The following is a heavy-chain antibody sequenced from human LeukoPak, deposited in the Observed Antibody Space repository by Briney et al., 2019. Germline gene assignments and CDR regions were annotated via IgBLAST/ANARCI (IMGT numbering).Heavy chain of an antibody. D-gene: IGHD3-22*01. CDR2: ISAYNGNT. J-gene: IGHJ4*02. Sequence: HWASVKVSCKASGYTFTSYGISWVRQAPGQGLEWMGWISAYNGNTNYAQKLQDRVTMTTDTSTSTAYMELRSLRSDDTAVYYCARTNVYYYASSDYYPYFDYWAQGTLVTVSS. V-gene: IGHV1-18*01. CDR3: ARTNVYYYASSDYYPYFDY. CDR1: GYTFTSYG.